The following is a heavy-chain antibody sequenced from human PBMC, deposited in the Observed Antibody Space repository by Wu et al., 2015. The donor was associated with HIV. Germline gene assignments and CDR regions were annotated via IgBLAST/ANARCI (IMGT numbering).Heavy chain of an antibody. CDR1: GYTFTSFN. J-gene: IGHJ6*03. CDR3: ARGRPYMDV. V-gene: IGHV1-8*01. CDR2: MNPNSGNT. Sequence: QVQLVQSGAEVKKPGASVKVSCKASGYTFTSFNINWVRQATGQGLEWMGWMNPNSGNTGYAQKFQGRVTISRNTSISTAYMELSSLRSDDTALYHCARGRPYMDVWGNGTTVTVSS.